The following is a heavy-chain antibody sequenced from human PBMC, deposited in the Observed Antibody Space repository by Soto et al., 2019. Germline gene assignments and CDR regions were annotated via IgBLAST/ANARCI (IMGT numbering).Heavy chain of an antibody. V-gene: IGHV3-9*01. J-gene: IGHJ6*02. CDR2: ITWNSGRR. D-gene: IGHD1-26*01. CDR1: GFTLDDYA. Sequence: EMQVVESGGGLVQPGRSLRLSCAASGFTLDDYAMHWVRQAPGKGLEWVSGITWNSGRRDYADSVKGRFTISRDNAKNSLYLQMNSLRAEDTALYYCAKDRQWGGGFDYYGMDVWGQGTTVTVSS. CDR3: AKDRQWGGGFDYYGMDV.